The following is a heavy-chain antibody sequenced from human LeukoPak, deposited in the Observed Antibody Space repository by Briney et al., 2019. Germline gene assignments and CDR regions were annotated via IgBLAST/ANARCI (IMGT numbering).Heavy chain of an antibody. V-gene: IGHV4-59*12. J-gene: IGHJ5*02. D-gene: IGHD6-13*01. CDR1: GGSISSYY. CDR3: ARDPREQQPGT. Sequence: SETLSLTCTVSGGSISSYYWSWIRQPPGKGLEWIGYIYYSGSTNYNPSLKSRVTISVDTSKNQFSLKLSSVTAADTAVYYCARDPREQQPGTWGQGTLVTVSS. CDR2: IYYSGST.